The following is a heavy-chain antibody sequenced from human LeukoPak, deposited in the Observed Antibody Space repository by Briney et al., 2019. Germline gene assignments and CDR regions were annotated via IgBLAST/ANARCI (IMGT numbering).Heavy chain of an antibody. D-gene: IGHD3-22*01. J-gene: IGHJ4*02. V-gene: IGHV1-2*02. CDR3: ARVGITMIVEDFDY. Sequence: AAVKVSCKASGYTFTAYYIHWVRQAPGQGLKWMGWINPNSGGTNYAQKFQGRVTMTRDTYISTAYMELSRLRSDDTAVYYCARVGITMIVEDFDYWGQGNLVTVSS. CDR1: GYTFTAYY. CDR2: INPNSGGT.